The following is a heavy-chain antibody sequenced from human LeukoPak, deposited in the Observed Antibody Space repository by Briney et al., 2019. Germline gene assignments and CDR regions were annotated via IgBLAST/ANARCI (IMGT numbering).Heavy chain of an antibody. J-gene: IGHJ4*02. CDR3: AKDYSSGWMEY. CDR2: IWYDGSNK. Sequence: GGSLRLSCAASGFTFSSYGMHWVRQAPGKGLEWVAVIWYDGSNKYYADSVKGRFTISRDNSKNTLYLQMNGLRAEDTAVYYCAKDYSSGWMEYWGQGTLATVSS. D-gene: IGHD6-19*01. V-gene: IGHV3-33*06. CDR1: GFTFSSYG.